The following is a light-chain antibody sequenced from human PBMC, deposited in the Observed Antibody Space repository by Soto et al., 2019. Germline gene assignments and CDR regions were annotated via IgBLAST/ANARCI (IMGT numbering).Light chain of an antibody. J-gene: IGKJ4*01. CDR2: KAS. CDR3: QQYNDLST. V-gene: IGKV1-5*03. CDR1: QTIGTW. Sequence: DIQMTQSPSTLSASVGDTVTITCRASQTIGTWLAWYQQKPAKPPKLLIYKASTLESGVPSRFSGSGSGTEFTLTISSPQADDFAAYDCQQYNDLSTFGRGTKVEIK.